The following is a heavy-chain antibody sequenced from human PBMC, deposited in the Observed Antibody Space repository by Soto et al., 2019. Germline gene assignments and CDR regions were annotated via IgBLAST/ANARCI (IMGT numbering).Heavy chain of an antibody. J-gene: IGHJ4*02. Sequence: EVQLLESGGGLVQPGGSLSLSCATSGFTFSNYSMGWVRQAPGKGLEWVSALSASGANTYYADSGRGRFTISRDNSKNTLYLQMNSLRAEDTAVYYCAKEGGSMQPFDYWGQGTLVTVSS. CDR3: AKEGGSMQPFDY. V-gene: IGHV3-23*01. D-gene: IGHD5-12*01. CDR1: GFTFSNYS. CDR2: LSASGANT.